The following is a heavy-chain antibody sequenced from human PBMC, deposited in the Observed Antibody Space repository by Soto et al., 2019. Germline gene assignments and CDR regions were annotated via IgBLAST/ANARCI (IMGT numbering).Heavy chain of an antibody. CDR1: GYPFTSHP. Sequence: DSVQVSCTASGYPFTSHPMNWVRQAPGQRPEWMGVINVGNGNTRYSQKFQGRVTMTRDTSATTAYMELSSLRSEDTAVYYCARQYADSTTWYHFDNWGQGTLVTDSS. J-gene: IGHJ4*02. CDR3: ARQYADSTTWYHFDN. CDR2: INVGNGNT. V-gene: IGHV1-3*01. D-gene: IGHD2-2*01.